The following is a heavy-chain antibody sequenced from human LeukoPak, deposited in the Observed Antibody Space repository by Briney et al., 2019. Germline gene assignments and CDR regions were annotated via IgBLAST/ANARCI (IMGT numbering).Heavy chain of an antibody. V-gene: IGHV1-18*01. J-gene: IGHJ4*02. Sequence: SVKVSCKASGYTFTSYGISWVRQAPGQGLEWMGWISAYNGNTNYAQKLQGRVTMTTDTSTSTAYMKLRSLRSDDTAVYYCARKRPGGVLFDYWGQGTLVTVSS. CDR2: ISAYNGNT. CDR1: GYTFTSYG. CDR3: ARKRPGGVLFDY. D-gene: IGHD3-16*01.